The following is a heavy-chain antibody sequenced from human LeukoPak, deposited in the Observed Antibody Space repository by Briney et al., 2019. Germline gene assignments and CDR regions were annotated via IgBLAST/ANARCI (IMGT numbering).Heavy chain of an antibody. CDR1: GFSFSSCG. D-gene: IGHD3-22*01. CDR2: IWYDGSDE. CDR3: ARGYYDSSGYQASDI. V-gene: IGHV3-33*01. J-gene: IGHJ3*02. Sequence: GGPLRLSCTASGFSFSSCGMHWVRQAPGKGLEWVALIWYDGSDEYYADSVKGRFTISRGNYKNTLYLQMNSLRAEDTAVYYCARGYYDSSGYQASDIWGQGTMVTVSS.